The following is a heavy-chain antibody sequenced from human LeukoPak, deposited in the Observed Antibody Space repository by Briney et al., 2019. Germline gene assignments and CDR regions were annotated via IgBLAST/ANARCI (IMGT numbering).Heavy chain of an antibody. Sequence: SETLSLTCTVSGGSISSSSYYWGWIRQHPGKGLEWIGYIYYSGSTYYNPSLKSRVTISVDTSKNQFSLKLSSVTAADTAVYYCARERSTNDAFDIWGQGTMVTVSS. CDR2: IYYSGST. CDR3: ARERSTNDAFDI. V-gene: IGHV4-31*03. J-gene: IGHJ3*02. CDR1: GGSISSSSYY. D-gene: IGHD2-2*01.